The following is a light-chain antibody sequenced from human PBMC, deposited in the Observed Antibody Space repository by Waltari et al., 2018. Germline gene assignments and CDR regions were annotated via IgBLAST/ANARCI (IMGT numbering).Light chain of an antibody. CDR1: HDIRTW. J-gene: IGKJ2*01. V-gene: IGKV1-12*01. CDR3: QQANSFPHT. Sequence: DIQMTQSPSSVSASLGNSVTMTCRASHDIRTWLAWYQQKPGIAPKPLVYSASSLVFGVPSRFSGSGSGTDVTLTINSVQPEDFGTYYCQQANSFPHTYGQGTNLE. CDR2: SAS.